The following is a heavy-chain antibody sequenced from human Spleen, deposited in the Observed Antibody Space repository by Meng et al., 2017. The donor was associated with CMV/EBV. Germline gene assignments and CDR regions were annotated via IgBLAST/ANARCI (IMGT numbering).Heavy chain of an antibody. CDR2: ISSSGSTI. J-gene: IGHJ4*02. D-gene: IGHD2-15*01. Sequence: GESLKISCAASGFTFSDYYMSWIRQAPGKGLEWVSYISSSGSTIYYADSVKGRFTISRDNAKNSLYLQMNSLRAEDTAVNYCARALRVVAARGYYFDYWGQGTLVTVSS. V-gene: IGHV3-11*01. CDR1: GFTFSDYY. CDR3: ARALRVVAARGYYFDY.